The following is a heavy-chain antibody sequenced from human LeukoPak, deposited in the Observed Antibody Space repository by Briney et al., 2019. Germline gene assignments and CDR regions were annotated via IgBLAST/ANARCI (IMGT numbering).Heavy chain of an antibody. CDR2: IRGSGRST. CDR1: GFSFSDFG. D-gene: IGHD3-10*01. Sequence: PGGSVRLSCAASGFSFSDFGLSWVRQGPGKGLEWVSFIRGSGRSTNYADSVKGRFTISRDTSTNTVFLQMSSLRANDTAVYYCAKSTGSGTLFPNDYWGRGSPPSPQ. CDR3: AKSTGSGTLFPNDY. V-gene: IGHV3-23*01. J-gene: IGHJ4*02.